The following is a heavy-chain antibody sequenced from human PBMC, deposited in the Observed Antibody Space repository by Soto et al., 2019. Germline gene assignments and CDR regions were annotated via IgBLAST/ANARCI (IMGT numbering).Heavy chain of an antibody. CDR2: IIPIFGTA. CDR3: ARSQGGSSSLDIYYYYYYGMDV. J-gene: IGHJ6*02. D-gene: IGHD2-15*01. Sequence: QVQLVQSGAEVKKPGSSVKVSCKAPGGTFSSYAISWVRQAPGQGLEWMGGIIPIFGTAKYAQKFQGRVTITADESTSTGYMALSSLRSDDTAVYYCARSQGGSSSLDIYYYYYYGMDVWGQGTTVTVSS. CDR1: GGTFSSYA. V-gene: IGHV1-69*01.